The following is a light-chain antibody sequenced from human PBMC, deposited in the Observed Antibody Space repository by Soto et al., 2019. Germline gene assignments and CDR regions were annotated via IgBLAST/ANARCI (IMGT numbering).Light chain of an antibody. J-gene: IGKJ4*01. Sequence: EIVLTQSPATLSLSPGERATLSCRASQSVSSYLAWYQQKPGQAPRLLIYGASTRATGIPARFSGSGSGTEFNLTISSLQSEDFGVYYCQQYNNWPRATFGGGTKVDI. CDR2: GAS. CDR1: QSVSSY. V-gene: IGKV3-15*01. CDR3: QQYNNWPRAT.